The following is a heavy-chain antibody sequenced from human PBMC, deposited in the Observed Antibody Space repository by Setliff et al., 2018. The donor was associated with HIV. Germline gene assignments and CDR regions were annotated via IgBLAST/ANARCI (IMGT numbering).Heavy chain of an antibody. CDR1: GYSISSGFY. CDR2: IYHCGST. V-gene: IGHV4-38-2*01. J-gene: IGHJ5*02. D-gene: IGHD2-8*01. Sequence: SETLSLTCAVSGYSISSGFYWGWIRQPPGKGLEWIGGIYHCGSTYYNPSLRSRVTISVDTSKNQFSLKLSSVTAADTAKDFCARGVQAQVVLMSYVKGRFDPWGQGTQVTVS. CDR3: ARGVQAQVVLMSYVKGRFDP.